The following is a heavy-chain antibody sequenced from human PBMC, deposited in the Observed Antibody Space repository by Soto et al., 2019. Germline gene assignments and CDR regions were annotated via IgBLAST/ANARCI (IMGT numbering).Heavy chain of an antibody. J-gene: IGHJ4*02. D-gene: IGHD3-10*01. Sequence: QVQLVQSGAEVKKPGASVKVSCKASGCTFTSYAMHWVRQAPGQRLEWMGWINAGNGNTKYSQKFQGRVTITRDTSASTAYMELSSLRSEDTAVYYCPSALWFGDFYFDYWGQGPLVTVSS. CDR3: PSALWFGDFYFDY. CDR1: GCTFTSYA. CDR2: INAGNGNT. V-gene: IGHV1-3*01.